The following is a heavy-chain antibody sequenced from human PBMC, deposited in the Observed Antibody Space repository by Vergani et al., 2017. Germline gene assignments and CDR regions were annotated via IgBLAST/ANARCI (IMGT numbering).Heavy chain of an antibody. V-gene: IGHV3-23*01. J-gene: IGHJ4*02. CDR1: GFMFNNYA. D-gene: IGHD3-16*01. CDR2: VSGGAERT. CDR3: AKELTDLGGDCFDY. Sequence: EVQLLESGGDLVQPGGSLRLSCAASGFMFNNYAMSWVRQAPGKGLEWVSAVSGGAERTYYADSVKGRFTISRDNSKNILYLQMNSLRAEDTALYYCAKELTDLGGDCFDYWGQGTLVTV.